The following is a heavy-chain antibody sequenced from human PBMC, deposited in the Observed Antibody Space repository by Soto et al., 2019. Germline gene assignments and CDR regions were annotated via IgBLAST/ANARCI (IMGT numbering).Heavy chain of an antibody. D-gene: IGHD2-2*01. V-gene: IGHV3-64D*06. Sequence: GGSLRLSCSASGFTFSSYAMHWVRQAPGKGLEYVSAISSNGGSTYYADSVKGRFTISRDNSKNTLYLQMSSLRAEDTALYCGVKVSIQYQLLFDYWGQGTLVTVSS. CDR1: GFTFSSYA. J-gene: IGHJ4*02. CDR3: VKVSIQYQLLFDY. CDR2: ISSNGGST.